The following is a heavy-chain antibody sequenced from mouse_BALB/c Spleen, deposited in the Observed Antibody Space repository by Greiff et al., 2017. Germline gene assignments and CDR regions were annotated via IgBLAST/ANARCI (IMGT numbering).Heavy chain of an antibody. CDR3: ARGELGLRFDY. Sequence: EVMLVESGGGLVQPGGSLKLSCAASGFTFSSYTMSWVRQTPEKRLEWVAYISNGGGSTYYPDTVKGRFTISRDNAKNTLYLLMSSLKSEDTAMYYCARGELGLRFDYWGQGTTLTVSS. J-gene: IGHJ2*01. CDR2: ISNGGGST. CDR1: GFTFSSYT. V-gene: IGHV5-12-2*01.